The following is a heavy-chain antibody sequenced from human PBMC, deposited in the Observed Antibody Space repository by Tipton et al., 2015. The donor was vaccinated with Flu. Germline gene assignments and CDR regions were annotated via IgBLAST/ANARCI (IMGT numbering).Heavy chain of an antibody. V-gene: IGHV3-48*01. J-gene: IGHJ4*02. D-gene: IGHD3-22*01. CDR3: ARAVIARYYDSSGFDY. CDR2: ISSSSSTI. CDR1: GFTFSSYS. Sequence: SLRLSCAASGFTFSSYSMNWVRQAPGKGLEWVSYISSSSSTIYYADSVKGRFTISRDNAKNSLYLQMNSLRAEDTAVYYCARAVIARYYDSSGFDYWGQGTLVTVSS.